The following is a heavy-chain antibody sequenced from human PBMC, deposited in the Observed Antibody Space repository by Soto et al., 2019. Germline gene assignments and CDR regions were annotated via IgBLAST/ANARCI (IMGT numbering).Heavy chain of an antibody. V-gene: IGHV4-39*01. CDR2: IYHRGNA. Sequence: SETLSLTCSVSDDSINSDKYYWGWIRQPPGKGLEWIGSIYHRGNAYYNPSLQTRVTISVDTSKSQFSLKLNSVTAADTAVYYCARGRDIVLMVYATPPYNWFDPWGQGTLVTVSS. D-gene: IGHD2-8*01. CDR3: ARGRDIVLMVYATPPYNWFDP. J-gene: IGHJ5*02. CDR1: DDSINSDKYY.